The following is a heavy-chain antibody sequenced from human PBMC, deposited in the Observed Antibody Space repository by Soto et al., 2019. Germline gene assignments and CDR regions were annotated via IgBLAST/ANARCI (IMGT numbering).Heavy chain of an antibody. Sequence: PGGSLRLSCAASGFTFSSYSMNWVRQAPGKGLEWVSYISSSSTTIYYADSVKGRFTISRDNAKKTMYLQMNSLRAEDTAVYYCAKTTDGWFSAFEIWGQGTMVTVSS. D-gene: IGHD6-19*01. CDR2: ISSSSTTI. CDR3: AKTTDGWFSAFEI. J-gene: IGHJ3*02. CDR1: GFTFSSYS. V-gene: IGHV3-48*01.